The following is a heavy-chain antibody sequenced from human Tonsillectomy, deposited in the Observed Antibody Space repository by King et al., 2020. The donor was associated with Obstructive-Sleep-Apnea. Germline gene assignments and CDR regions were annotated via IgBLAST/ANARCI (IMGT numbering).Heavy chain of an antibody. V-gene: IGHV4-39*07. CDR2: IYYSGST. Sequence: QLQESGPGLVKPSETLSLTCTVSGGSISSSSYYWGWIRQPPGKGLEWIGSIYYSGSTYYNPSLKSRVTISVDTSKNQFSLKLSSVTAADTAVYYCARGGIVVVPAALDGNWFDPWGQGTLVTVSS. CDR1: GGSISSSSYY. J-gene: IGHJ5*02. CDR3: ARGGIVVVPAALDGNWFDP. D-gene: IGHD2-2*01.